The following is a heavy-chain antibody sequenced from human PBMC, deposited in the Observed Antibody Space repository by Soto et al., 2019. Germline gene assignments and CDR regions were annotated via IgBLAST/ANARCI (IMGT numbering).Heavy chain of an antibody. CDR1: GYTFTTYG. J-gene: IGHJ2*01. V-gene: IGHV1-18*01. D-gene: IGHD6-13*01. Sequence: QVQLVQSGAEVKKPGASVKVSCKASGYTFTTYGINWVRQAPGQGLEWMGWISAYNGNTNYPQKLQGRVTMTTDTSPSTAYMELRSLRSDDTAVYYCARTRLWQQQLVQYFDLWGRGTLVTVSS. CDR2: ISAYNGNT. CDR3: ARTRLWQQQLVQYFDL.